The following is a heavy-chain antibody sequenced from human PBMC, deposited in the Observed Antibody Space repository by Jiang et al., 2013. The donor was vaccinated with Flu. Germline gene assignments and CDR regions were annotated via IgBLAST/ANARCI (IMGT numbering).Heavy chain of an antibody. Sequence: GAEVKKPGASVKVSCKASGYTFTSYAMHWVRQAPGQRLEWMGWINAGNGNTKYSQKFQGRVTITRDTSASTAYMELSSLRSEDTAVYYCARVMAPMIVVPSYPFDIWGQGTMVTVSS. CDR3: ARVMAPMIVVPSYPFDI. D-gene: IGHD3-22*01. CDR1: GYTFTSYA. CDR2: INAGNGNT. J-gene: IGHJ3*02. V-gene: IGHV1-3*01.